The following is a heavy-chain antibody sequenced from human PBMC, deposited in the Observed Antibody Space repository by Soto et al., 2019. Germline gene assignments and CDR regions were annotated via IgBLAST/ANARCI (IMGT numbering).Heavy chain of an antibody. Sequence: PGVSLKISCKGVGYNFASYWLGWVRKISGKRLECLANIYPGDSDTTYSPTVQGYGIISADKSISAAYPQWSSLKASDTAMYYCARHSNEMSYYYGMDVWGQGTTVTVPS. V-gene: IGHV5-51*01. CDR1: GYNFASYW. CDR3: ARHSNEMSYYYGMDV. CDR2: IYPGDSDT. J-gene: IGHJ6*02. D-gene: IGHD1-1*01.